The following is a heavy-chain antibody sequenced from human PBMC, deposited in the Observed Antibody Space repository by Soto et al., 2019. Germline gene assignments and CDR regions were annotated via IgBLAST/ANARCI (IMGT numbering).Heavy chain of an antibody. D-gene: IGHD3-16*01. CDR3: SRANRLMLGALDI. V-gene: IGHV1-69*13. Sequence: SVKVSCNGSGGTFSSYAISWVRQAPGQGLEWMGGIIPIFGTANYAQKFQGRVTITADESKNQLSLQLNSVIPEDTAIYFCSRANRLMLGALDIWGQGTVVTVSS. CDR2: IIPIFGTA. CDR1: GGTFSSYA. J-gene: IGHJ3*02.